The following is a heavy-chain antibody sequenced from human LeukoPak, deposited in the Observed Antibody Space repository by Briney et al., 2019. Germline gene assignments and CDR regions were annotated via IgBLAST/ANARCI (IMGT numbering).Heavy chain of an antibody. V-gene: IGHV3-53*01. D-gene: IGHD6-13*01. J-gene: IGHJ5*02. Sequence: PGGSLRLSCAASGFTVSSNYMSWVRQAPGKGLEWVSVIYSGGSTYYADSVKGRFTISRDNSKNTLYLQMNSLRAEDTAVYYCARDRGQDSSTNWFDPWGQGTLVTVSS. CDR1: GFTVSSNY. CDR2: IYSGGST. CDR3: ARDRGQDSSTNWFDP.